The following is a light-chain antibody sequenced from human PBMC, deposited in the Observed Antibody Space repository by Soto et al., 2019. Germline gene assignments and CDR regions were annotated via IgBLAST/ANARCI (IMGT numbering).Light chain of an antibody. J-gene: IGLJ1*01. CDR2: DVS. CDR1: SSDVGGYNY. V-gene: IGLV2-14*01. Sequence: QSVLTQPASVSGSPGQSITISCTGTSSDVGGYNYVSWYQQHPGKAPKLMIYDVSNRPSGVSNRFSGSKSCNTASLTISGLQAEDEADYYCSSHTSSSTSYVFGTGTKLTVL. CDR3: SSHTSSSTSYV.